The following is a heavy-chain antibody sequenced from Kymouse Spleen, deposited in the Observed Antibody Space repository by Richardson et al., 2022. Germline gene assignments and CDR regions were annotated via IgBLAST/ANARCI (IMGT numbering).Heavy chain of an antibody. V-gene: IGHV5-51*01. CDR1: GYSFTSYW. Sequence: EVQLVQSGAEVKKPGESLKISCKGSGYSFTSYWIGWVRQMPGKGLEWMGIIYPGDSDTRYSPSFQGQVTISADKSISTAYLQWSSLKASDTAMYYCARGDYYGSGSYDYYYYGMDVWGQGTTVTVSS. D-gene: IGHD3-10*01. J-gene: IGHJ6*02. CDR3: ARGDYYGSGSYDYYYYGMDV. CDR2: IYPGDSDT.